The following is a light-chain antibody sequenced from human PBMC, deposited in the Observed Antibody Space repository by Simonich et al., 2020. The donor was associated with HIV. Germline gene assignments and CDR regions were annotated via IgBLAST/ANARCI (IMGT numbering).Light chain of an antibody. Sequence: QSVLTQPPSASGTPGQRVTIPCSGSSSNLGSSTVNWYQQLPGAAPKLLIYRNDQRPSGVPDRFSGSKSGTSASLAISGLQSEEEAAYYCAAWDDSLNGPVFGGGTKLTVL. CDR3: AAWDDSLNGPV. J-gene: IGLJ3*02. CDR1: SSNLGSST. CDR2: RND. V-gene: IGLV1-44*01.